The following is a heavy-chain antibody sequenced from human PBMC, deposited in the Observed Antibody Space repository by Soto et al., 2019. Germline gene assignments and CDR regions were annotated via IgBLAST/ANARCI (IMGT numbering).Heavy chain of an antibody. Sequence: GGSLRLSCAASGFTFSSYGMHWVRQAPGKGLEWVAVIWYDGSNKYYADSVKGRFTISRDNYKNTLYLQMNSLRAEDTAVYYGARLYDVGATSGLFDYCGQGNLVTISS. V-gene: IGHV3-33*01. CDR1: GFTFSSYG. CDR2: IWYDGSNK. D-gene: IGHD1-26*01. J-gene: IGHJ4*02. CDR3: ARLYDVGATSGLFDY.